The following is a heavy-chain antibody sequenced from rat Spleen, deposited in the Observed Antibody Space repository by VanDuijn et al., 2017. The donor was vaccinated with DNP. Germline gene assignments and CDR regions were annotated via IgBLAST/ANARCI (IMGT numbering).Heavy chain of an antibody. CDR2: IGSAAYAP. V-gene: IGHV5-46*01. CDR1: GFTFSSFP. CDR3: TIPGGYIMDA. D-gene: IGHD5-1*01. Sequence: EVQLVESGGGLVQPGRSMKISCAASGFTFSSFPMAWVRQAPAKGLEWVAYIGSAAYAPYYGDSVKGRFTISRDNAKSTLYLQMNSLRSEDMATYYCTIPGGYIMDAWGQGTSVTVSS. J-gene: IGHJ4*01.